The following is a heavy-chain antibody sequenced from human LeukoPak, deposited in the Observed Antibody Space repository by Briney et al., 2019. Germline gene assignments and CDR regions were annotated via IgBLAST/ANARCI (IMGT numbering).Heavy chain of an antibody. Sequence: GGSLRLSCAASGFTFSSYSMNWVRQAPGKGLEWVSSISSSSSYIYYADSVKGRFTISRDNSKNTLYLQMNSLRAEDTAVYYCARDRSSSTFDYWGQGTLVTVSS. CDR2: ISSSSSYI. D-gene: IGHD6-13*01. J-gene: IGHJ4*02. V-gene: IGHV3-21*01. CDR1: GFTFSSYS. CDR3: ARDRSSSTFDY.